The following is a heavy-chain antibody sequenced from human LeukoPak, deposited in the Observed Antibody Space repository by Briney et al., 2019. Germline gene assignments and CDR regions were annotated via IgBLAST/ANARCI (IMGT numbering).Heavy chain of an antibody. D-gene: IGHD6-6*01. CDR1: GGSISSHY. Sequence: SETLTLTCTVSGGSISSHYWSWIRQPPGKGLEWIAYIYYSGSNKYNPSLKRRVTISADTSKNHFSSQHSPVTAAETAVYYFARGGNIAARRAVLDYWGEGALVTVSS. V-gene: IGHV4-59*11. CDR2: IYYSGSN. J-gene: IGHJ4*02. CDR3: ARGGNIAARRAVLDY.